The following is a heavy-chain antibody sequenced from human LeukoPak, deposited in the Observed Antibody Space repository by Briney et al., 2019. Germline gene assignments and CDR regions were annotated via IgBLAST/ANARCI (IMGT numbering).Heavy chain of an antibody. Sequence: SETLSLTCTVSGGSISSYYWSWIRQPAGKGLEWIGRIYTSGSTNYSPSLKSRVTMSVDTSKNQFSLKLTSVTAADTAVYYCARDVYYYGSATPFDYWGQGTLVTVSS. CDR2: IYTSGST. CDR1: GGSISSYY. CDR3: ARDVYYYGSATPFDY. D-gene: IGHD3-10*01. V-gene: IGHV4-4*07. J-gene: IGHJ4*02.